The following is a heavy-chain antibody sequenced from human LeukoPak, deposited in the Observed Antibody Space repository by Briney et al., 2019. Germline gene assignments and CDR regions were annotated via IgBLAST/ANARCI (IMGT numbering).Heavy chain of an antibody. D-gene: IGHD2-2*01. V-gene: IGHV3-7*03. J-gene: IGHJ4*02. CDR3: ARDLYCSSTSCYAGGY. Sequence: QSGGSLRLSCAASGFAFSSYWMSWVRQAPGKGLEWVANIKQDGSEKYYVASVKGRFTISRDNAKNSLYLQMNSLRAEDTAVYYCARDLYCSSTSCYAGGYWGQGTLVTVSS. CDR2: IKQDGSEK. CDR1: GFAFSSYW.